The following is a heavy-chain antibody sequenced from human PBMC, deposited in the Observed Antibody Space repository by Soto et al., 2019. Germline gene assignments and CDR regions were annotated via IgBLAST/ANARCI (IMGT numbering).Heavy chain of an antibody. Sequence: QVQLVESGGGVVQPGRSLRLSCAASRFTFSSYAMHWVRQAPGKGLDWVATISYDGSHKYYADSVKGRFTISRDNSKNSLALQTVSPRVADTAVYYCARGYMWNEVASVGYWSQGTPLTVSS. D-gene: IGHD1-20*01. CDR2: ISYDGSHK. CDR1: RFTFSSYA. J-gene: IGHJ4*02. V-gene: IGHV3-30-3*01. CDR3: ARGYMWNEVASVGY.